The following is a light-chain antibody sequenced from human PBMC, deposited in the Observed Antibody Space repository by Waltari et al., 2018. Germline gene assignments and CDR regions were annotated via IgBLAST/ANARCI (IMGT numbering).Light chain of an antibody. J-gene: IGKJ1*01. CDR3: QQHNNWPLT. CDR2: GIS. Sequence: EIVMTQSPATLSVSPGERATLSCRASQSVSRHLAWYQQKPGQAPRLLIYGISTRATGVPARFSGSGSGTEFTLTISSLQSEDFAVYYCQQHNNWPLTFGQGTKVEIK. CDR1: QSVSRH. V-gene: IGKV3-15*01.